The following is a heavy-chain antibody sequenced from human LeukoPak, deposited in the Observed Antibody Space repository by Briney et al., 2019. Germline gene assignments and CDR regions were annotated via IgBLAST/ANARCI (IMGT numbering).Heavy chain of an antibody. Sequence: ASVKVSCKASGYTFTSYAMNWVRQAPGQGLEWVGWINTNTGNPTYAQGFTGRFVFSLDTSVSTAYLQISSLKAEDTAVYYCATISHRHYDFWSGCNLWGQGTLVTVSS. CDR2: INTNTGNP. D-gene: IGHD3-3*01. V-gene: IGHV7-4-1*02. CDR3: ATISHRHYDFWSGCNL. CDR1: GYTFTSYA. J-gene: IGHJ4*02.